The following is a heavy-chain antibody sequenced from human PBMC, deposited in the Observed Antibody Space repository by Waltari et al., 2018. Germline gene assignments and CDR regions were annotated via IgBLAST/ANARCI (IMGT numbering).Heavy chain of an antibody. D-gene: IGHD5-12*01. CDR3: AKDGYSGYDGLDY. CDR1: GFNLSSYG. CDR2: IRYDGSNK. V-gene: IGHV3-30*02. J-gene: IGHJ4*02. Sequence: QVQLVESGGGVVQTGGSLRFSCAGSGFNLSSYGMHSVRQAPGKGLEWVAFIRYDGSNKYYADSVKGRFTISRDNSKNTLYLQMNSLRAEDTAVYYCAKDGYSGYDGLDYWGQGTLVTVSS.